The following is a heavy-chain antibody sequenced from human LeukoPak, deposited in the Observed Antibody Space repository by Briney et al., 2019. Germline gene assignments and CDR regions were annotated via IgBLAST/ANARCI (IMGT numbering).Heavy chain of an antibody. CDR1: GFTFSSYG. Sequence: PGGTLRLSCAASGFTFSSYGMSWVRQAPGKGLEWVSAISGSGGSTYYADSVKGRFTISRDNSKNTLYLQMNSLRAEDTAVYYCARDGFTSLRYFDWMYWFDPWGQGTLVTVSS. CDR3: ARDGFTSLRYFDWMYWFDP. J-gene: IGHJ5*02. CDR2: ISGSGGST. D-gene: IGHD3-9*01. V-gene: IGHV3-23*01.